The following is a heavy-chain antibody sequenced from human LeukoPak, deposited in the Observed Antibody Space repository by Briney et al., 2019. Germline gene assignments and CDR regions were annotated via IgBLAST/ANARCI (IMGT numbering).Heavy chain of an antibody. Sequence: ASVKVSFKASGYKFTSYGISWMRQAPGQGLEWMGWISAYNGNTNYAQKLQGRVTMTTDTSTSTAYMELRSLRSDATAVYYCASGRFGDLLPLEYWGQGTLVTVSS. V-gene: IGHV1-18*01. CDR2: ISAYNGNT. J-gene: IGHJ4*02. CDR3: ASGRFGDLLPLEY. D-gene: IGHD3-10*01. CDR1: GYKFTSYG.